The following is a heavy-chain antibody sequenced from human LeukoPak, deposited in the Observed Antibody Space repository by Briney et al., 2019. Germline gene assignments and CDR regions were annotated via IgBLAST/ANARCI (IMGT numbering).Heavy chain of an antibody. V-gene: IGHV3-7*05. Sequence: GGSLRLSCAASGFTFSNYWMSWVRQAPGKGLEWVAHINQDGSEKYYVDSVKGRFTISRDNAKNSLYLQMNSLRAEDTAVYYCARDGGGDIVVAFAFHIWGQGTMVTVSS. J-gene: IGHJ3*02. CDR2: INQDGSEK. CDR3: ARDGGGDIVVAFAFHI. D-gene: IGHD2-15*01. CDR1: GFTFSNYW.